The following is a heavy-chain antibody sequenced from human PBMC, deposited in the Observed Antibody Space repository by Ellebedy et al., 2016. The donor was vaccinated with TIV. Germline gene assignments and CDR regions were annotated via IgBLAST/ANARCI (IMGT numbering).Heavy chain of an antibody. J-gene: IGHJ3*01. CDR2: ITDSGGNT. V-gene: IGHV3-23*01. CDR1: GLTSSSHA. Sequence: PGGSLRLSCAASGLTSSSHAMSWVRQAPGKGLEWVPSITDSGGNTYYADPVKGRFTISRDNSKDTLFLQMNSLRAEDTAIYFCARDPVGVGPAFDVWGQGTMVTVSS. D-gene: IGHD4-23*01. CDR3: ARDPVGVGPAFDV.